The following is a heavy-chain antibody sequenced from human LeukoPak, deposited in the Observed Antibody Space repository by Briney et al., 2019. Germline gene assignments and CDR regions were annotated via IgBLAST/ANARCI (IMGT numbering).Heavy chain of an antibody. D-gene: IGHD3-22*01. CDR1: GYTFTGYY. Sequence: ASVKVSCKASGYTFTGYYMYWVRQAPGQGLEWMGWINPNSGGTKYGQKFQGRIIMTSDTSTSTAYMELSSLRSDDTAVYYCARSQQSTMIVVVTSYYFDYWGQGTLVTVSS. J-gene: IGHJ4*02. V-gene: IGHV1-2*02. CDR3: ARSQQSTMIVVVTSYYFDY. CDR2: INPNSGGT.